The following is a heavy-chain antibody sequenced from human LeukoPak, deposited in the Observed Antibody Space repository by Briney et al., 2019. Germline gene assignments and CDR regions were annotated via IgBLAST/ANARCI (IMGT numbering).Heavy chain of an antibody. V-gene: IGHV3-48*01. CDR3: AWRGWLRAYDAFDI. CDR1: GFTFSSYS. CDR2: ISSSSSTI. J-gene: IGHJ3*02. D-gene: IGHD5-24*01. Sequence: QSGGSLRLSCAAPGFTFSSYSMNWVRQAPGKGLEWVSYISSSSSTIYYADSVKGRFTISRDNAKNSLYLQMNSLRAEDTAVYYCAWRGWLRAYDAFDIWGQGTMVTVSS.